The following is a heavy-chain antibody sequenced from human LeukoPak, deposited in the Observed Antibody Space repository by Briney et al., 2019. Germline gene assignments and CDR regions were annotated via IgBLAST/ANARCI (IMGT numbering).Heavy chain of an antibody. V-gene: IGHV3-23*01. D-gene: IGHD5-12*01. CDR1: EFTFSSYA. CDR3: AKGAGYSGHDLSSYFDY. Sequence: LGGSLRLSCAASEFTFSSYAMGWVRQAPGKGLEWVSAISGSAGGTYYADSVKGRFTISRDNSKNTLYLLMHSLRAEDTAVYYCAKGAGYSGHDLSSYFDYWGQGILVTVSS. J-gene: IGHJ4*02. CDR2: ISGSAGGT.